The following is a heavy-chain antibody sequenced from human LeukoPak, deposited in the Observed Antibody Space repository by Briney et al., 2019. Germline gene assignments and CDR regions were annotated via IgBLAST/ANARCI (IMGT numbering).Heavy chain of an antibody. CDR2: ISSSSSYI. J-gene: IGHJ4*02. D-gene: IGHD2-2*01. CDR1: GFTFSSYS. V-gene: IGHV3-21*01. Sequence: GGSLRLSCAASGFTFSSYSMNWVRQAPGKGLEWVSSISSSSSYIYYADSVKGRFTISRDNAKNPLYLQMNSLRAEDTAVYYCARLCSSTSCHYDYWGQGTLVTVSS. CDR3: ARLCSSTSCHYDY.